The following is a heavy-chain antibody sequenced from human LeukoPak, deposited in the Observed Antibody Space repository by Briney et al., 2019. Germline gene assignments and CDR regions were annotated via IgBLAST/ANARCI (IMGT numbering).Heavy chain of an antibody. D-gene: IGHD1-26*01. CDR1: GGTFSSYA. J-gene: IGHJ5*02. CDR2: IIPILGTA. V-gene: IGHV1-69*05. CDR3: ARDHAAGWELPLNWFDP. Sequence: SVKVSCKASGGTFSSYAISWVRQAPGQGLEWMGGIIPILGTANYAQKFQGRVTMTTDTSTSTASMELRSLRSDDTAVYYCARDHAAGWELPLNWFDPWGQGTLVTVSS.